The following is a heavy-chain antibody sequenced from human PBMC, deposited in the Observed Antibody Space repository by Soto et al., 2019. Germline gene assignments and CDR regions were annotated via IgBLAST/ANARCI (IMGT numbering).Heavy chain of an antibody. J-gene: IGHJ6*03. CDR1: GYTFTSHD. D-gene: IGHD3-3*01. CDR3: ARGRLRRVTICDSGYYYYMDV. V-gene: IGHV1-8*01. CDR2: MNPNSGNT. Sequence: ASVKVSCKASGYTFTSHDINWVRQATGQGLEWMGWMNPNSGNTGYAQKFQGRVTMTRNTSISTAYMELSSLRSEDTAVYYCARGRLRRVTICDSGYYYYMDVWGKGTTVSVS.